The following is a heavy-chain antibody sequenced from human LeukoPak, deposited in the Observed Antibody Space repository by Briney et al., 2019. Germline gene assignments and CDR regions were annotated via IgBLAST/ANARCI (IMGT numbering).Heavy chain of an antibody. V-gene: IGHV4-59*08. D-gene: IGHD6-19*01. J-gene: IGHJ4*01. Sequence: SETLSLTCTVSGDSINGYFWSWIRQPPGQGLEWVGYIYYRGGTSYNPSLGGRITVSLDTSRNQFFLRLTSVTPVDTAMYYCARHGNTGPVSGLPLDHWGHGTLVSVSS. CDR2: IYYRGGT. CDR1: GDSINGYF. CDR3: ARHGNTGPVSGLPLDH.